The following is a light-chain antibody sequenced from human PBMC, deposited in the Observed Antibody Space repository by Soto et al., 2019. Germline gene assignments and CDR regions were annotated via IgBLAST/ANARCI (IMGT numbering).Light chain of an antibody. CDR2: SAS. CDR1: QSVSSSY. V-gene: IGKV3-15*01. Sequence: EIVLTQSPGTLSLSPGERATLSCRASQSVSSSYLAWYQQKPGQAPRLLIYSASIRATGIPARFSGNGSGTEFTLTISSLQSEDSAVYYCQQYNNWPPITFGQGTRLEIK. CDR3: QQYNNWPPIT. J-gene: IGKJ5*01.